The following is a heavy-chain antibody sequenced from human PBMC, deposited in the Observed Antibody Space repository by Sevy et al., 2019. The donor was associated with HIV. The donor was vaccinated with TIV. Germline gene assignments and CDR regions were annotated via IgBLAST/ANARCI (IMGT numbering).Heavy chain of an antibody. CDR1: GGTFSSYT. CDR3: ARGGGYYDKGMDV. CDR2: IIPIFGTA. D-gene: IGHD3-22*01. V-gene: IGHV1-69*13. J-gene: IGHJ6*02. Sequence: ASVKVSCRASGGTFSSYTINWVRQAPGQGLEWMGGIIPIFGTANYAQTLQGRVTIIADESTTTAYMELSSLRSEDTAVYYCARGGGYYDKGMDVWGQGTTVTVSS.